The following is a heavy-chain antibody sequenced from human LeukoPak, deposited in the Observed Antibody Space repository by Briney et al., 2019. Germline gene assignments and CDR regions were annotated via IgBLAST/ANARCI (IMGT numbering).Heavy chain of an antibody. J-gene: IGHJ4*02. Sequence: GGSLRLSCAASGFTFSSYWMHWVRQAPGKGLVWVSHINSDGSSTSYADSVKGRFTISRDNAKNTLYLQMNSLRAEDTAVYYCAREKHYYDSGGYIGLFDYWGREPWSPSPQ. D-gene: IGHD3-22*01. CDR2: INSDGSST. CDR3: AREKHYYDSGGYIGLFDY. V-gene: IGHV3-74*01. CDR1: GFTFSSYW.